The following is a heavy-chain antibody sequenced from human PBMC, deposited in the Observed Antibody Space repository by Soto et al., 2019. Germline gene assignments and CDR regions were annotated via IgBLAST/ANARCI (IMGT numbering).Heavy chain of an antibody. CDR2: IIPILGIA. D-gene: IGHD4-17*01. CDR1: GGTFSSYT. J-gene: IGHJ4*02. Sequence: QVQLVQSGAEVKKPGSSVKVSCKASGGTFSSYTISWVRQAPGQGLEWMGRIIPILGIANYAQKFQGRVTITADKSPSTAYMELSSLRSEDTAVYYCARAHDYGDYVDYWGQGTLVTVSS. V-gene: IGHV1-69*02. CDR3: ARAHDYGDYVDY.